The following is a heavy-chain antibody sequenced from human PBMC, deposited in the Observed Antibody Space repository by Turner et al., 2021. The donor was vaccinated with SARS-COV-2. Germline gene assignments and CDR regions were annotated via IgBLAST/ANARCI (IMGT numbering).Heavy chain of an antibody. D-gene: IGHD1-26*01. J-gene: IGHJ5*02. CDR2: IYSGGST. V-gene: IGHV3-66*02. CDR1: GFTVSSNY. Sequence: VQLVVFGGGLVKPGGSLRLSCAASGFTVSSNYMSWVRQASGKGLEWVSVIYSGGSTYYADSVKGRFTISRDNSKNTLYLQMNSLRAEDTAVYYCATDLKGGRGPWGQGTLVTVSS. CDR3: ATDLKGGRGP.